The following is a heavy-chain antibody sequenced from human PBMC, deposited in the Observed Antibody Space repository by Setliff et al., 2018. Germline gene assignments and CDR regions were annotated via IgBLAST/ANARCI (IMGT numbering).Heavy chain of an antibody. J-gene: IGHJ4*02. CDR2: INPNSAGT. Sequence: ASVKVSCKASANTFIAYYIHWLRQAPGQGLEWMGWINPNSAGTNYAQKFQGRVTLAWDASITTAYLDLSRLTSDDTASHYGAGVDVLTASPFWGLGTRVTVSS. CDR1: ANTFIAYY. CDR3: AGVDVLTASPF. D-gene: IGHD3-9*01. V-gene: IGHV1-2*02.